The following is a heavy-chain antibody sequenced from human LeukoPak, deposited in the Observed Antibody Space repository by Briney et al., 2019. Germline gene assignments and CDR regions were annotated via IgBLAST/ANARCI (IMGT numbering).Heavy chain of an antibody. Sequence: PSETLSLTCSVSGGSINSGYWSWIRQPPGKGLEWIGYIYYSGSTNYNPSLKSRVTISIDTSKNQFSLKLTSVTAADTAVYYCAAGTPALEFWGQGTLVTVSS. V-gene: IGHV4-59*08. D-gene: IGHD2-15*01. J-gene: IGHJ4*02. CDR1: GGSINSGY. CDR3: AAGTPALEF. CDR2: IYYSGST.